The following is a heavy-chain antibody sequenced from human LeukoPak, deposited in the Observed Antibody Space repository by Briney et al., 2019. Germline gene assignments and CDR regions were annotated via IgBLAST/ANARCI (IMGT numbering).Heavy chain of an antibody. CDR2: IFNSGST. V-gene: IGHV4-31*03. CDR3: ARDRGPRYGMDV. J-gene: IGHJ6*02. Sequence: SETLSLTCTVSGASISSGGYFWRWIRQRPGTGLERIGYIFNSGSTHYSPSLKSRLIISLDTSKNQFSLKLTSVTAADTAVYYCARDRGPRYGMDVWGQGTTVTVSS. CDR1: GASISSGGYF. D-gene: IGHD5-24*01.